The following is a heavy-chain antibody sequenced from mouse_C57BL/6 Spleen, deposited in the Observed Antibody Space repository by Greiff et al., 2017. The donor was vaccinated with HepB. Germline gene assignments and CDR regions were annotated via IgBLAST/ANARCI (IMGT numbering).Heavy chain of an antibody. CDR2: INPSSGYT. Sequence: QVQLKESGAELARPGASVKMSCKASGYTFTSYTMHWVQQRPGQGLEWIGYINPSSGYTEYNQKFKDKSTLTADKSSSTVYMQLSSLTSEDSAVYYCANCYDGYYVFAYWGQGTLVTVSA. V-gene: IGHV1-4*01. D-gene: IGHD2-3*01. CDR1: GYTFTSYT. CDR3: ANCYDGYYVFAY. J-gene: IGHJ3*01.